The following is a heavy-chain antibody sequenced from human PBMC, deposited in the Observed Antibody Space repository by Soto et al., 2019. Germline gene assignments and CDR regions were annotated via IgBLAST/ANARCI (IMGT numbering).Heavy chain of an antibody. Sequence: QVQVVETGGGVVQPGRSLRLSCAASGFTFSSYGMHWVRQAPGKGLEWVAVISYDGSNKYYADSVKGRFTISRDNSKNTRYLQMNSLRAEDTAVYYCAKSGPQWPTSSYYFDYWGQGTLVTVSS. CDR3: AKSGPQWPTSSYYFDY. D-gene: IGHD6-19*01. J-gene: IGHJ4*02. CDR2: ISYDGSNK. V-gene: IGHV3-30*18. CDR1: GFTFSSYG.